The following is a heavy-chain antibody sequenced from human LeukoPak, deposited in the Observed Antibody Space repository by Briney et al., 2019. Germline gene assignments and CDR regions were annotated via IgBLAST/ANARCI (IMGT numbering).Heavy chain of an antibody. D-gene: IGHD6-19*01. V-gene: IGHV1-2*02. CDR3: ARGEAYSSGWYSTPSDY. J-gene: IGHJ4*02. Sequence: ASVKVSCKASGYTFTGYYMHWVRQAPGQGLEWMGWINPNSGGTNYAQKFQGRVTMTRDTSISTAYMELSRLRSDDTAVYYCARGEAYSSGWYSTPSDYWGQGTLVTVSS. CDR1: GYTFTGYY. CDR2: INPNSGGT.